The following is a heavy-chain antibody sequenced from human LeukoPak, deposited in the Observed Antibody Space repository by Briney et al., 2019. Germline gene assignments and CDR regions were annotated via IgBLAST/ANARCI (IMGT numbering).Heavy chain of an antibody. Sequence: PSETLSLTCTVSGGSISSYSWSWIRQPPGKGLEWIGCRYDGGRDLYNPSLKSRVTISVDASEKQISLSLRSATAADTAMYYCARRGSGWHEGAFDLWGQGTMVTVSS. CDR1: GGSISSYS. V-gene: IGHV4-59*01. J-gene: IGHJ3*01. CDR2: RYDGGRD. CDR3: ARRGSGWHEGAFDL. D-gene: IGHD6-19*01.